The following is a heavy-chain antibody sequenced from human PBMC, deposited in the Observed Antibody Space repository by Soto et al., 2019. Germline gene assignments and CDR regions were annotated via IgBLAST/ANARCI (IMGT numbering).Heavy chain of an antibody. Sequence: SVKVSCKASGYTFTSYGISWVRQAPGQGLEWMGWISAYNGNTNYAQKLQGRVTMTTDTSTSTAYMELRSLRSDDTAVYYCERNXXVVVQYYYYYGMDVWGQGTTVTVSS. D-gene: IGHD2-2*01. CDR2: ISAYNGNT. J-gene: IGHJ6*02. V-gene: IGHV1-18*01. CDR1: GYTFTSYG. CDR3: ERNXXVVVQYYYYYGMDV.